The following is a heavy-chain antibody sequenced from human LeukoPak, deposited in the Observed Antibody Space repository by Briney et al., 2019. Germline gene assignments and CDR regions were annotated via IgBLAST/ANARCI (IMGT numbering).Heavy chain of an antibody. V-gene: IGHV3-23*01. D-gene: IGHD4-17*01. CDR3: AKHDYGDFLDY. J-gene: IGHJ4*02. CDR2: ITGSVVST. Sequence: GGSLRLSRAASGFTFSSCAMSGVRQAPGKGLEWVSAITGSVVSTYYADSVKGRFTISRDNSKNTLYLQMNSLRAEDTAVYYCAKHDYGDFLDYWGQGTLVTVSS. CDR1: GFTFSSCA.